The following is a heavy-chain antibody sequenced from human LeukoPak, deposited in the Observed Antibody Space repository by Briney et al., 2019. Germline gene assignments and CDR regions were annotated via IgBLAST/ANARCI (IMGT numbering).Heavy chain of an antibody. CDR2: INPNSGGT. Sequence: ASVKVSCKASGYTFTGYYMHWVRQAPGQGLEWMGWINPNSGGTNYAQKFQGRVTMTRDTSISTAYMELSRLRSDDTAVYYCARAVPGPAPASYRFDYWGQGTLVTVSS. V-gene: IGHV1-2*02. CDR3: ARAVPGPAPASYRFDY. J-gene: IGHJ4*02. CDR1: GYTFTGYY. D-gene: IGHD3-16*02.